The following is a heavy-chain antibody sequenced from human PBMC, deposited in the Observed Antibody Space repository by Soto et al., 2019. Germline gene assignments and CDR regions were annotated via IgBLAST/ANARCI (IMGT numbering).Heavy chain of an antibody. D-gene: IGHD6-19*01. Sequence: PGGSLRLSCAASGFNIDDYGMHWVRQAPGKGLEWVSGISWDSGSIGYADSVKGRFTISRDNAKNSLYLQMNSLRAEDTAVYYCARDLTSSGWTSYFDYWGQGTLVTVSS. CDR2: ISWDSGSI. J-gene: IGHJ4*02. CDR3: ARDLTSSGWTSYFDY. CDR1: GFNIDDYG. V-gene: IGHV3-9*01.